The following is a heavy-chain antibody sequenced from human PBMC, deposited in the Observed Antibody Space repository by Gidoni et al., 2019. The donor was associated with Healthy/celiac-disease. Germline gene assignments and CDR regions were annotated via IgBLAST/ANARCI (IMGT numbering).Heavy chain of an antibody. Sequence: QVQLVESGGGVVQPGRSLRLSCAASGFTFSSYGMHWVRQAPGKGLEWVAVIWYDGSNKYYADSVKGRFTISRDNSKTTLYLQMNSLRAEDTAVYYCARDLDDSSGYYWGYWGQGTLVTVSS. CDR3: ARDLDDSSGYYWGY. CDR1: GFTFSSYG. CDR2: IWYDGSNK. D-gene: IGHD3-22*01. J-gene: IGHJ4*02. V-gene: IGHV3-33*08.